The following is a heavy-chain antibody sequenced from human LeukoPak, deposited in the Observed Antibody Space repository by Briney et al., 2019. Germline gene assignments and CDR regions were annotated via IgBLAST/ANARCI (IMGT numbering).Heavy chain of an antibody. J-gene: IGHJ4*02. CDR1: GGSISSSSYY. CDR2: IYYSGST. D-gene: IGHD1-1*01. CDR3: ARDNKVLETY. Sequence: SETLSLTCTVSGGSISSSSYYWGWIRQPPGKGLEWIGSIYYSGSTYYNPSLKSRVTISVDTSKNQFSLKLSSVTAADTAVYYCARDNKVLETYWGQGTLVTVSS. V-gene: IGHV4-39*07.